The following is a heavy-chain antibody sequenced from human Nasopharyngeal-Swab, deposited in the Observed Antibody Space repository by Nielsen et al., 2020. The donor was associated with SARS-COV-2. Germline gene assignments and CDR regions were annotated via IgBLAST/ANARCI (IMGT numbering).Heavy chain of an antibody. CDR1: AFTFSSYW. Sequence: GESLKISYAASAFTFSSYWMSWVRQAPGKGLEWVANIKQDGSEKYYVDSVKGRFTISRDNAKNSLYLQMNSLRAEDTAVYYCARDTPLYQSYGMDVRGQGTTVIVSS. D-gene: IGHD2-2*02. J-gene: IGHJ6*02. V-gene: IGHV3-7*01. CDR3: ARDTPLYQSYGMDV. CDR2: IKQDGSEK.